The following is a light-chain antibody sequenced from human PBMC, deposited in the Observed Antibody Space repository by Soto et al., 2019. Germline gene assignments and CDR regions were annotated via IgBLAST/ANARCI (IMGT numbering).Light chain of an antibody. CDR1: QTISSW. CDR3: QHYNSYSEA. J-gene: IGKJ1*01. Sequence: IQLTQYPSTLSGSVGDRSTITCRASQTISSWVAWYQPKPGKAPQLLSDKASTLKSGVPSRFSGRGAGTDFTLTISSLKTDELATYYCQHYNSYSEAVGQGTKVENK. V-gene: IGKV1-5*03. CDR2: KAS.